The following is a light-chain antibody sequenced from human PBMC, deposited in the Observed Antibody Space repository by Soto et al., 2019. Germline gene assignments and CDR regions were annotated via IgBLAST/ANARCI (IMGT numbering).Light chain of an antibody. V-gene: IGKV3-20*01. CDR2: GAS. Sequence: EIVLTQPQGTLSLSPGERATLSCRASQTVSSTYLAWYQQKPGQAPRLLIYGASSRATDIPDRFSGSGSGTDFTLTIARLEPEDFAVYYCQQFDNSPWTFGQGTKVDI. CDR1: QTVSSTY. J-gene: IGKJ1*01. CDR3: QQFDNSPWT.